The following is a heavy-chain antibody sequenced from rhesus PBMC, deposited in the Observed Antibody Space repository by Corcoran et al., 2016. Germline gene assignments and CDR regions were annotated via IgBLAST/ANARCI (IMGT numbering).Heavy chain of an antibody. J-gene: IGHJ4*01. Sequence: QVQLQESGPGLVKPSETLSLNCAVSGASFRHYWWSWIRQSRGKGLEWIGEINGDNGLTNFNPSLKSRVTISKDASKSQISLRLSSVTPADTAVYYCGRLGQLANDYWGQGVLVTVSS. V-gene: IGHV4-80*01. CDR2: INGDNGLT. D-gene: IGHD6-25*01. CDR3: GRLGQLANDY. CDR1: GASFRHYW.